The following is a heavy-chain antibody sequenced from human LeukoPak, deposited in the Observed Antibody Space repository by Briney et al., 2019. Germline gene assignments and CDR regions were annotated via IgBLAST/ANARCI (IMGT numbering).Heavy chain of an antibody. V-gene: IGHV3-74*01. CDR1: GFTFSSYW. CDR3: ARELIIVGARPYDY. J-gene: IGHJ4*02. CDR2: INSDGSST. D-gene: IGHD1-26*01. Sequence: GGSLRLSCAASGFTFSSYWMHWVRQAPGKGLVWFSRINSDGSSTSYADSVKGRFTISRDNAKNTLYLQMNSLRAEDTAVYYCARELIIVGARPYDYWGQGTLVTVSS.